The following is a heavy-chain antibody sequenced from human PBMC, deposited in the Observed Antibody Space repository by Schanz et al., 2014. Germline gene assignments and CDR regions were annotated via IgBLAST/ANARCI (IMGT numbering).Heavy chain of an antibody. J-gene: IGHJ1*01. D-gene: IGHD6-13*01. CDR1: GYSFTSYY. CDR2: INPSGGST. Sequence: QVQLVQSGAEVKKPGASVKVSCKAFGYSFTSYYMHWVRQAPGQGLEWMGIINPSGGSTSYAQKFLGRVAMTTDPSTSTAYMELRSLRSDDTAVYYWAGATYSSSWYGGSEYCQHWGQGTLVTVSS. CDR3: AGATYSSSWYGGSEYCQH. V-gene: IGHV1-46*01.